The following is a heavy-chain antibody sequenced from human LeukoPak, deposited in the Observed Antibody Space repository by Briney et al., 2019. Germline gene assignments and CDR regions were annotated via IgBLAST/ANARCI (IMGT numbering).Heavy chain of an antibody. CDR3: ARGSSSWYKRVFDY. V-gene: IGHV4-59*01. D-gene: IGHD6-13*01. J-gene: IGHJ4*02. Sequence: SETLSLTCAVYGGSFSGYYWSWIRQPPGKGLEWIGYIYYSGSTNYNPSLKSRVTISVDTSKNQFSLKLSSVTAADTAVYYCARGSSSWYKRVFDYWGQGTLVTVSS. CDR1: GGSFSGYY. CDR2: IYYSGST.